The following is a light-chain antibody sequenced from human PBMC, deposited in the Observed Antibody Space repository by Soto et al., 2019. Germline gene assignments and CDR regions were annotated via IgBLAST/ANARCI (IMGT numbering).Light chain of an antibody. V-gene: IGLV3-21*02. CDR1: NIGSKS. CDR3: QVWDSNVLHHV. Sequence: SYELTQSPSVSVAPGQTARITCGGNNIGSKSVHWFQQRPGQAPVLVVFDDSDRPSGIPERFSGSKSETTATLTISGVEAGDEADYYCQVWDSNVLHHVFGTGTQLTVL. J-gene: IGLJ1*01. CDR2: DDS.